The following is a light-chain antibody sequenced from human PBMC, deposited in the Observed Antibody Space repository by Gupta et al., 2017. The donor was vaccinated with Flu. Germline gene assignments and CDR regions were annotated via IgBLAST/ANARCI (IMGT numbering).Light chain of an antibody. J-gene: IGKJ1*01. CDR1: QSLSTY. Sequence: DIQMTQSPSSLSASVGDRVTITCLTTQSLSTYLNWYQQKPGKVPKVLIYTASTLQSGVPSRFSGSGSGTEFTLTISSLQPEDFATYYCQQSYSTPRTFGQGTKVDFK. CDR2: TAS. CDR3: QQSYSTPRT. V-gene: IGKV1-39*01.